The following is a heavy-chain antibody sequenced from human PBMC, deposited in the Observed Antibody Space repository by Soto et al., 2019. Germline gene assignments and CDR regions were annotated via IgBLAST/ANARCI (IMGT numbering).Heavy chain of an antibody. Sequence: PGGSLRLSCAASGFTFSTYAMSWVRQAPGKGLEWVSAISGSGGNTYYADSVKGRVIISRDNSKNTLYLQMNSLRAEDTDVYYCAKDGGSNSSIINYFDYGMDGWGQGSTVTVSS. D-gene: IGHD1-7*01. CDR1: GFTFSTYA. V-gene: IGHV3-23*01. CDR2: ISGSGGNT. CDR3: AKDGGSNSSIINYFDYGMDG. J-gene: IGHJ6*02.